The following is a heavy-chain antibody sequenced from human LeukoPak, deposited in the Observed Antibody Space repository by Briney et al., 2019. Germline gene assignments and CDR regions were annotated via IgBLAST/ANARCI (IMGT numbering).Heavy chain of an antibody. J-gene: IGHJ4*02. V-gene: IGHV3-23*01. Sequence: GGSLRLSCAASGFTFSSYGMNWVRQAPGKGLEWVSATSGSGSGPNYSDSVKGRFTISRDNSKNTLYLQMNSLRADDTAVYYCAKTTGGNAYDYLDYWGQGTLVTVSS. CDR3: AKTTGGNAYDYLDY. CDR1: GFTFSSYG. D-gene: IGHD5-12*01. CDR2: TSGSGSGP.